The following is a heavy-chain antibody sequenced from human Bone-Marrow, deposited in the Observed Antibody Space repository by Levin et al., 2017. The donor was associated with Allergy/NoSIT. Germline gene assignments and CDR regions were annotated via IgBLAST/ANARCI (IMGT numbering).Heavy chain of an antibody. CDR2: MNPNSGNT. CDR3: ARGDNQRYCSSTSCHYYYYYGMDV. D-gene: IGHD2-2*01. CDR1: GYTFTSYD. J-gene: IGHJ6*02. V-gene: IGHV1-8*01. Sequence: GESLKISCKASGYTFTSYDINWVRQATGQGLEWMGWMNPNSGNTGYAQKFQGRVTMTRNTSISTAYMELSSLRSEDTAVYYCARGDNQRYCSSTSCHYYYYYGMDVWGQGTTVTVSS.